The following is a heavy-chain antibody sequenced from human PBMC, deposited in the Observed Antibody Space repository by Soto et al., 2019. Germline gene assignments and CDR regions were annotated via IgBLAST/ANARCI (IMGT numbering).Heavy chain of an antibody. V-gene: IGHV4-59*01. CDR3: ERDRDAFDI. CDR2: IYYSGST. J-gene: IGHJ3*02. Sequence: SETLSLTCTVSGGSISSYYWSWIRQPPGKGLEWIGYIYYSGSTNYNPSLKSRVTISVDTSKNQFSLKLSSVTAADTAVYYCERDRDAFDIWGQGTMVTVSS. CDR1: GGSISSYY.